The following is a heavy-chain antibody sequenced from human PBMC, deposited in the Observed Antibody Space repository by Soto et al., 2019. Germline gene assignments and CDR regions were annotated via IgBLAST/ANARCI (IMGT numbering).Heavy chain of an antibody. D-gene: IGHD6-25*01. Sequence: QVQLVQSGAEGKKPGASVKVSCKASGYSFTGYFMHWVRQVPGQGLEWMGWTNPKSGVTKYPQKFQGRVTMTRDTSIRTAYMQLTRLRSDDTAVYYCARAHVRLQLGSSDYWGQGTLVTVSS. CDR1: GYSFTGYF. V-gene: IGHV1-2*02. J-gene: IGHJ4*02. CDR2: TNPKSGVT. CDR3: ARAHVRLQLGSSDY.